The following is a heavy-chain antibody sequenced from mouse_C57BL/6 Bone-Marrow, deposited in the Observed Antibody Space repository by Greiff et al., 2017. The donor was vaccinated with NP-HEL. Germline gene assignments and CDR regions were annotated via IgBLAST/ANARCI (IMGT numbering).Heavy chain of an antibody. J-gene: IGHJ1*03. Sequence: QVQLVESGAELVRPGASVTLSCKASGYTFTDYEMHWVKQTPVHGLEWIGAIDPETGGTAYNQKFKGKAILTADKSSSTAYMELRSLTSEDSAVYYCTRDYYGSNWYCDVWGTGTTVTVSS. CDR2: IDPETGGT. CDR3: TRDYYGSNWYCDV. V-gene: IGHV1-15*01. D-gene: IGHD1-1*01. CDR1: GYTFTDYE.